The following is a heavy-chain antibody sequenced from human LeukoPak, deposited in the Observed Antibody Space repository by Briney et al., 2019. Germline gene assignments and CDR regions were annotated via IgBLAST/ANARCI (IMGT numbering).Heavy chain of an antibody. CDR1: GGSISTSSYY. D-gene: IGHD3-3*01. Sequence: SETLSLTCAVSGGSISTSSYYWGWIRQPPGKGLEWIGSIYYSGSTYYNPSLKSRVTISVDTSKNQFPLRLSSVTAADTAVYYCAREPNYDFWSGPDYYFDYWGQGALVTVSS. V-gene: IGHV4-39*06. CDR2: IYYSGST. J-gene: IGHJ4*02. CDR3: AREPNYDFWSGPDYYFDY.